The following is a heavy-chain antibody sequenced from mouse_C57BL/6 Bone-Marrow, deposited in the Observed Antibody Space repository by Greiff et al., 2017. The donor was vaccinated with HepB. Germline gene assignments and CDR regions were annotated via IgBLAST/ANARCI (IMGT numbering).Heavy chain of an antibody. J-gene: IGHJ4*01. CDR3: ANSSGSSYAMDY. Sequence: VQLQQSGTELVKPGASVKLSCKASGYTFTSYWMHWVKQRPGQGLEWIGNINPSNGGTNYNEKFKSKATLTVDKSSSTAYMQLSSLTSEDSAVYYCANSSGSSYAMDYWGQGTSVTVSS. D-gene: IGHD3-2*02. CDR2: INPSNGGT. CDR1: GYTFTSYW. V-gene: IGHV1-53*01.